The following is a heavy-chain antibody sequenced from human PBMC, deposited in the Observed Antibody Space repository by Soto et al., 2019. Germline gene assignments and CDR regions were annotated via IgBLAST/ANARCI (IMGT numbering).Heavy chain of an antibody. CDR1: GFTFSSYW. V-gene: IGHV3-7*01. CDR2: INQAGSEK. CDR3: ASDGVETGLYLDN. Sequence: EVQLVESGGGLVQPGGSLRLSCAASGFTFSSYWMSWVRQAPGKGLEWVANINQAGSEKYYVDSVKGRFTISRDNAKSSLYLQVNSLRVEETAVYYCASDGVETGLYLDNWGQGTLVTVSS. D-gene: IGHD1-1*01. J-gene: IGHJ4*02.